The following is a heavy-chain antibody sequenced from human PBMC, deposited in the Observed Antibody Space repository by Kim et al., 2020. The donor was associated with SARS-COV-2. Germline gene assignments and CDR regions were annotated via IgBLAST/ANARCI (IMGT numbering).Heavy chain of an antibody. Sequence: SETLSLTCTVSGGSISSYFWSWIRQPPGKGLEWIGYIYYTGTTTYNPSLKSRVTISVDTSRNQFSLKLNSVTAADTAVYYCARHVSSGWDYWGQGILVTVSS. CDR1: GGSISSYF. J-gene: IGHJ4*02. D-gene: IGHD6-19*01. CDR3: ARHVSSGWDY. V-gene: IGHV4-59*08. CDR2: IYYTGTT.